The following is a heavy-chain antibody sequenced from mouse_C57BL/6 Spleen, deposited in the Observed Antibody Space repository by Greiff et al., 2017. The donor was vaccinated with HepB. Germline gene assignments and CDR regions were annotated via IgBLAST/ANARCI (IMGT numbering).Heavy chain of an antibody. CDR2: ILPGCGST. CDR3: VYGSRPYYAMDY. Sequence: QVQLQQSGAELMKPGASVKLSCQATGYTFPGYWIAWVKQRPGHGLEWIGKILPGCGSTNYNEKFKGKATFTADTSSNTAYMQLSSLTTEDSAIYYCVYGSRPYYAMDYWGQGTSVTVSS. V-gene: IGHV1-9*01. CDR1: GYTFPGYW. D-gene: IGHD1-1*01. J-gene: IGHJ4*01.